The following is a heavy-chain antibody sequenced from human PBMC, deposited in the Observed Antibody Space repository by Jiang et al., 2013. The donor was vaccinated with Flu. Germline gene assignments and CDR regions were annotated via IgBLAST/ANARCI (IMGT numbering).Heavy chain of an antibody. CDR1: GFSLSTSGMC. V-gene: IGHV2-70*11. CDR2: IDWDDDK. J-gene: IGHJ4*02. D-gene: IGHD3-22*01. Sequence: KPTQTLTLTCTFSGFSLSTSGMCVSWIRQPPGKALEWLARIDWDDDKYYSTSLKTRLTISKDTSKNQVVLTMTNMDPVDTATYYCARNLYDSSGYSQVLGALVYYFDYWGQGTLVTVSS. CDR3: ARNLYDSSGYSQVLGALVYYFDY.